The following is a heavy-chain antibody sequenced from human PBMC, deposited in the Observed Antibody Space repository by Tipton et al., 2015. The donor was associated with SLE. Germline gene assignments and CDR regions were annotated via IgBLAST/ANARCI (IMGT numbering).Heavy chain of an antibody. Sequence: TLSLTCTVSGYSLTSHYWSWIRQPPGKGLEYVGYIYSSGSTNYNPALQSRVTMSVDTSKNHFSLKLSSVTAADTAVYYCARHDTNYGRNWFDPWGQGTLVTVSS. D-gene: IGHD2-8*01. CDR3: ARHDTNYGRNWFDP. V-gene: IGHV4-59*08. J-gene: IGHJ5*02. CDR2: IYSSGST. CDR1: GYSLTSHY.